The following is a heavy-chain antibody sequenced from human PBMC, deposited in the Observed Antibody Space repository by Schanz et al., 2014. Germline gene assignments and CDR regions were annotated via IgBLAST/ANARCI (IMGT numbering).Heavy chain of an antibody. CDR2: TYLGGNT. J-gene: IGHJ4*02. V-gene: IGHV3-66*01. Sequence: EVQLVESGGGLVQPGGSLRLSCAASGFSISDHTVRWDRQAPGKGLEPVSVTYLGGNTDYADSVKGRFTISRDDSKNTLHLQMNSLRSEDTAIYFCARDQASTHWGQGTPVTVSS. CDR3: ARDQASTH. CDR1: GFSISDHT.